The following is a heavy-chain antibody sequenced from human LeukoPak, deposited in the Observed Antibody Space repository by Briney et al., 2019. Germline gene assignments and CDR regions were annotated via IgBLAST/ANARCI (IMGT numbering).Heavy chain of an antibody. CDR3: ARETRYGSGSYYKS. CDR1: GYSISSGYY. D-gene: IGHD3-10*01. V-gene: IGHV4-38-2*02. CDR2: IYTSGST. Sequence: SETLSLTCTVSGYSISSGYYWGWIRQPPEKGLEWIGRIYTSGSTNYNPSLKSRVTMSVDTSKNQFSLKLSSVTAADTAVYYCARETRYGSGSYYKSWGQGTLVTVSS. J-gene: IGHJ5*02.